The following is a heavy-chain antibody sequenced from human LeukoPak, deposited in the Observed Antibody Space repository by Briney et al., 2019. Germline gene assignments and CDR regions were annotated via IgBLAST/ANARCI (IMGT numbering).Heavy chain of an antibody. J-gene: IGHJ4*02. CDR2: IHNDGSET. Sequence: GGSLRLSCTSSGFSITHYSMRWVRQAPGKALEWVAFIHNDGSETFYADSVKGRFTISRDNSKDSLYVQMNSLRVEDTGRYYCTTGGGGEAMYAMVNWGQGTLVTVSS. D-gene: IGHD2-8*01. CDR1: GFSITHYS. CDR3: TTGGGGEAMYAMVN. V-gene: IGHV3-30*02.